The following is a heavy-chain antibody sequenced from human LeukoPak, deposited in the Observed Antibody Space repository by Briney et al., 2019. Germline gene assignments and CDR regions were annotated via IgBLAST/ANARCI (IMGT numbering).Heavy chain of an antibody. CDR3: ARDGRLYSSGWYYGMDV. D-gene: IGHD3-22*01. V-gene: IGHV4-31*03. CDR1: GGSISSGGYY. J-gene: IGHJ6*02. Sequence: SETLSLTCTVSGGSISSGGYYRSWIRQQPGKGLEWIGYIYYSGSTYYNPSLKSRVTISVDTSKNQFSLKLSSVTAADTAVYYCARDGRLYSSGWYYGMDVRGQGTTVTVSS. CDR2: IYYSGST.